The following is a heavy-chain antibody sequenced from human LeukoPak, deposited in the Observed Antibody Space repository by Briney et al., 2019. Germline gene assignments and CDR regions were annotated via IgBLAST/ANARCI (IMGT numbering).Heavy chain of an antibody. V-gene: IGHV3-30*02. Sequence: GGSLRLSCAASGFTFSSYGMHWVRQAPGKGLEWVAFIRYDGSNKYYADSVKGRFTVSRDNSKNTLYLQMNSLRAEDTAVYYCAKDALGSYSSCDYWGQGTLVTVSS. J-gene: IGHJ4*02. CDR3: AKDALGSYSSCDY. CDR1: GFTFSSYG. D-gene: IGHD1-26*01. CDR2: IRYDGSNK.